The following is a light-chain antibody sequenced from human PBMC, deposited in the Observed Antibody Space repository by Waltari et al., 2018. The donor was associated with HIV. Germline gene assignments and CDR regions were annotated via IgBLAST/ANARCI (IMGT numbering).Light chain of an antibody. CDR3: SSLTNSATLSVL. CDR1: NSDIGYYNS. CDR2: EVS. J-gene: IGLJ3*02. Sequence: QFALTQPASVSGSPGQSITVSCTGTNSDIGYYNSFSWYQQHPGKAPKLIIYEVSNRPPGVSNRFSCSKSGNTASLTISGLQAEDEADYFCSSLTNSATLSVLFGGGTKLTVL. V-gene: IGLV2-14*03.